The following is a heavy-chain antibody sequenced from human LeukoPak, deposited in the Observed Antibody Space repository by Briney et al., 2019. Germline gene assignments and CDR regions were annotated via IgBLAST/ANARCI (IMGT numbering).Heavy chain of an antibody. V-gene: IGHV3-33*01. J-gene: IGHJ4*02. CDR1: GFTFSSYG. CDR2: IWYDGSNK. Sequence: GGSLRLSCAASGFTFSSYGMHWVRQAPGEGLEWVAVIWYDGSNKYHADSVKGRFTISRDNSKNTLYLQMDSLRAEDTAVYYCARDAHAARYYFDYWGQGTLVTVSS. D-gene: IGHD2-2*01. CDR3: ARDAHAARYYFDY.